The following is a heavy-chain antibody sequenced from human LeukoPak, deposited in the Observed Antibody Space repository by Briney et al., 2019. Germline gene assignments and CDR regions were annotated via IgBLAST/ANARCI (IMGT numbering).Heavy chain of an antibody. CDR2: ISSSGSTI. CDR3: AKDLQLWHRYYYYYYMDV. Sequence: GGSLGLSCAASGFTFSSYEMNWVRQAPGKGMEWVSYISSSGSTIYYADSVKGRFTISRDNAKNSLYLQMNSLRAEDTAVYYCAKDLQLWHRYYYYYYMDVWGKGATVTVSS. V-gene: IGHV3-48*03. J-gene: IGHJ6*03. D-gene: IGHD5-18*01. CDR1: GFTFSSYE.